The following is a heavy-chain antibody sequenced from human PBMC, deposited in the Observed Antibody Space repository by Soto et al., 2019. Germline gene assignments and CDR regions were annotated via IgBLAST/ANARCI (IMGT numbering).Heavy chain of an antibody. CDR2: ISHSGIT. CDR3: ARVLRGWFDP. V-gene: IGHV4-4*02. CDR1: GGSITSANW. J-gene: IGHJ5*02. Sequence: SETLSLTCAVSGGSITSANWWTWVRQPPGGGLEWIGEISHSGITNYKASLKSRVTMSVDKTKNDASLKLTSVTAADTAVYYCARVLRGWFDPWGQGTPVTVSS.